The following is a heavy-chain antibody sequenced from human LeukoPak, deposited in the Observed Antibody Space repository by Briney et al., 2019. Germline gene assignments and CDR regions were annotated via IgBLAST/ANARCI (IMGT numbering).Heavy chain of an antibody. CDR1: GFTFSSYS. CDR3: AKDQGSGWYFDY. CDR2: ISSSSSYI. D-gene: IGHD6-19*01. Sequence: KAGGSLRLSCAASGFTFSSYSMNWVRQAPGKGLEWVSSISSSSSYIYYADSVKGRFTISRDNSKNTLYLQMNSLRAEDTAVYYCAKDQGSGWYFDYWGQGTLVTVSS. V-gene: IGHV3-21*04. J-gene: IGHJ4*02.